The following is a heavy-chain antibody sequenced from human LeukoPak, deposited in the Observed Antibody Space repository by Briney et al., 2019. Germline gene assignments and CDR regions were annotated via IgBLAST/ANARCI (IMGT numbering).Heavy chain of an antibody. CDR1: GFTFSTYE. Sequence: GGSLRLXCTASGFTFSTYEMNWVRQAPGKGLEWVSYISSSGSTIYYADSVKGRFTISRDSAKNSLYLQMNSLRAEDTAVYYCAGGMTTGTVDSWGQGTLVTVSS. CDR3: AGGMTTGTVDS. CDR2: ISSSGSTI. D-gene: IGHD4-11*01. J-gene: IGHJ4*02. V-gene: IGHV3-48*03.